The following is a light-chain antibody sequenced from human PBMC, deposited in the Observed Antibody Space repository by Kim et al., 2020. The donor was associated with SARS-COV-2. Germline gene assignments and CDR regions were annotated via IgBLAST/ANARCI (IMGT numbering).Light chain of an antibody. CDR1: QCISNK. J-gene: IGKJ2*01. CDR2: GAS. V-gene: IGKV3-15*01. CDR3: QQYGNWPPYT. Sequence: EVVMTQSPGAVSVSPGERVTLSCRASQCISNKVAWYQQKPGQAPRLLIYGASTRATDVPARFSGSGSGTDFTLTISSLQSEDFAVYFCQQYGNWPPYTFGQGTKVDIK.